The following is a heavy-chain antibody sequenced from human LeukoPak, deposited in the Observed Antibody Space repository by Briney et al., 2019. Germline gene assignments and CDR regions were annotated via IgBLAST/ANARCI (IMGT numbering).Heavy chain of an antibody. D-gene: IGHD2-15*01. CDR2: IKKTGSET. Sequence: TGGSLRLSCAASGFTFNHFWMSWIRQAPGKGLEWVAYIKKTGSETYYVDSVKGRLTITRDNTRNSLFLQMYSLRAEDTAVYSCAREDGYCSGGNCYSYFDSWGQGTLVTVSA. J-gene: IGHJ4*02. CDR1: GFTFNHFW. V-gene: IGHV3-7*01. CDR3: AREDGYCSGGNCYSYFDS.